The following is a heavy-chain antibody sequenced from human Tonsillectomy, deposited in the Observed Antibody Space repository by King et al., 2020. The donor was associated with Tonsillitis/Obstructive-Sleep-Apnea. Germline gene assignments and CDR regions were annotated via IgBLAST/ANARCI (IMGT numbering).Heavy chain of an antibody. Sequence: VQLVESGGGLVQPGGSLTISCAASGFTFRSNWMSWVRQGPGKGLEWVAIIKEDGRERYYEASVEGRFTISRDNAKNSLYLQMSSLRAVDTVRYYCGSADGVGTSWFDPWSQGTLVTVPS. V-gene: IGHV3-7*02. CDR2: IKEDGRER. CDR1: GFTFRSNW. D-gene: IGHD2-8*02. CDR3: GSADGVGTSWFDP. J-gene: IGHJ5*02.